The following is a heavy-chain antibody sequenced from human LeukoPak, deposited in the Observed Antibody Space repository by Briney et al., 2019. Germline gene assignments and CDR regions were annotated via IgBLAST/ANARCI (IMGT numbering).Heavy chain of an antibody. Sequence: GGSLRPSCAPSGFTFSSYSMNWVRQAPGKGLEWVSSITSSSSYIYYADSVKGRFTISRDNAKNSLYLQMSSLRAEDTAVYYCARDSDVGYWGQGILVSVSS. V-gene: IGHV3-21*01. CDR2: ITSSSSYI. CDR3: ARDSDVGY. CDR1: GFTFSSYS. J-gene: IGHJ4*02.